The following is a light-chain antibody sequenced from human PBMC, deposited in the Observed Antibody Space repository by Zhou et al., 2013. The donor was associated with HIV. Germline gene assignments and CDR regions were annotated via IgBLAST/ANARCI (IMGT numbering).Light chain of an antibody. CDR2: EAS. J-gene: IGKJ4*01. CDR1: RSLLHIDGATY. V-gene: IGKV2D-29*02. CDR3: MQSIQVPLT. Sequence: DVVMTQSPVALPVTLGQPASISCKSSRSLLHIDGATYLYWYVQKPGQSPQLLIYEASNRLSGVPDRFSGSGSETDFTLKISRVEAEDVGIYYCMQSIQVPLTFGGGTKVEI.